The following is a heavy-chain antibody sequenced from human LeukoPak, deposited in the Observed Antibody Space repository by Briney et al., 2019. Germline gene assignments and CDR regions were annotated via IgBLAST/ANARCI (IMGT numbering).Heavy chain of an antibody. D-gene: IGHD2-2*01. CDR3: AIVPAAMHNY. J-gene: IGHJ4*02. V-gene: IGHV3-30*03. CDR1: GFTFSSYG. CDR2: ISYDGSNK. Sequence: GRFLRLSCAASGFTFSSYGMHWVRQAPGKGLEWVAVISYDGSNKYYADSVKGRFTISRDNSKNTLYLQMNSLRAEDTAVYYCAIVPAAMHNYWGQGTLVTVSS.